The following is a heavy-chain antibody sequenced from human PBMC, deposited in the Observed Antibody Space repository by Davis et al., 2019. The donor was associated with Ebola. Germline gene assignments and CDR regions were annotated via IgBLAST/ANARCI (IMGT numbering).Heavy chain of an antibody. CDR2: INPHNGNT. CDR1: GYTFTSYG. J-gene: IGHJ4*02. V-gene: IGHV1-18*04. CDR3: ARSRGYYDSSGYPYYFDY. Sequence: AASVKVSCKASGYTFTSYGITWVRQAPGQGLEWMGWINPHNGNTNYAQNVQGRVTMTTDTSTSTAYMELSSLRSEDTAVYYCARSRGYYDSSGYPYYFDYWGQGTLVTVSS. D-gene: IGHD3-22*01.